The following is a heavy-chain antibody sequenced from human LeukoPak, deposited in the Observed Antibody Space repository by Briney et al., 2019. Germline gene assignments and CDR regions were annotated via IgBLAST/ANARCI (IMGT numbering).Heavy chain of an antibody. CDR3: AKEGYSSSWYPHFDY. V-gene: IGHV3-23*01. CDR1: GFTFSSYA. Sequence: GGSLRLSCAASGFTFSSYAMTWVRQAPGKGLEWVSTISGSGGSGGGTYYADSVKGRFTISRDNSKNTLFLQMNSLRAEDTALYYCAKEGYSSSWYPHFDYWGQGTLVTVSS. J-gene: IGHJ4*02. CDR2: ISGSGGSGGGT. D-gene: IGHD6-13*01.